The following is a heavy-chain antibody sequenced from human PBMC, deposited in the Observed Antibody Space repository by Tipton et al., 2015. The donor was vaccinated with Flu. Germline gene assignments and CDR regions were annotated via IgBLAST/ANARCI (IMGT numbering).Heavy chain of an antibody. Sequence: SLRLSCAASGFSFSAFGMHWVRQAPGKGLEWVAIASYDGSRKHYADSVEGRFTISRDNSNNTLFLQMNNLRPDDTAVYFCAKDDFYGWFAPWGPGTLVIVSS. CDR1: GFSFSAFG. V-gene: IGHV3-30*18. CDR3: AKDDFYGWFAP. D-gene: IGHD2/OR15-2a*01. CDR2: ASYDGSRK. J-gene: IGHJ5*02.